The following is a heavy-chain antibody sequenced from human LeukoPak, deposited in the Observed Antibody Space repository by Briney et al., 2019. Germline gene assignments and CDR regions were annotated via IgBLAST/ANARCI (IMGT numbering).Heavy chain of an antibody. V-gene: IGHV3-48*01. J-gene: IGHJ4*02. CDR2: IGISSGNT. D-gene: IGHD5-24*01. CDR3: ARDYKYAFDN. Sequence: GGSLRLSCAASGFTFSAHSMNWVRQAPGKGQEWISYIGISSGNTKYADSVKGRFTISGDKAKNSLYLQMNSLRVEDTAVYYCARDYKYAFDNWGQGTLVTVPS. CDR1: GFTFSAHS.